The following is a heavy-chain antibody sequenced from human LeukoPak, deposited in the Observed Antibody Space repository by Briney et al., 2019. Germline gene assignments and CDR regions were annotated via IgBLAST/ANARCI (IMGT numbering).Heavy chain of an antibody. CDR3: ARVLSYPVTTVIDY. Sequence: ASVKVSCKASGYTFTSYGISWVRQAPGQGLEWMGWIGAYNGNTNYAQKLQGRVTMTTDTSTSTAYMELRSLRSDDTAVYYCARVLSYPVTTVIDYWGQGTLVTVSS. D-gene: IGHD4-17*01. J-gene: IGHJ4*02. CDR2: IGAYNGNT. CDR1: GYTFTSYG. V-gene: IGHV1-18*04.